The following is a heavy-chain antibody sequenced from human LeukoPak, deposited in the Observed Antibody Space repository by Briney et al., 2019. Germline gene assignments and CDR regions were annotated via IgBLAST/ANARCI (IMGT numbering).Heavy chain of an antibody. D-gene: IGHD1-1*01. CDR3: AKGARRAFDI. CDR1: GGSISSGGYS. V-gene: IGHV4-30-2*01. Sequence: SETLSLTCAVSGGSISSGGYSWSWIRQPPGKGLEWIGYIYHSGSTYYNPSLKSRVTISVDRSKIQFSLKLSSVTAADTAVYYCAKGARRAFDIWGQGTMVTVSS. J-gene: IGHJ3*02. CDR2: IYHSGST.